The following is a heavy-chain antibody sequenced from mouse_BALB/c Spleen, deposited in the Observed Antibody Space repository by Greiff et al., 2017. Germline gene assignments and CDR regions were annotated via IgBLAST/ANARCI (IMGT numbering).Heavy chain of an antibody. J-gene: IGHJ4*01. V-gene: IGHV3-8*02. CDR2: ISYSGST. CDR1: GDPITSGY. Sequence: EVKLMEPGPSLVKPSQTLSLTCSVTGDPITSGYWNWIRKFPGNKLEYMGYISYSGSTYYNPSLKSRISITRDTSKNQYYLQLNSVTTEDTATYYCASPPMDYWGQGTSVTVSS. CDR3: ASPPMDY.